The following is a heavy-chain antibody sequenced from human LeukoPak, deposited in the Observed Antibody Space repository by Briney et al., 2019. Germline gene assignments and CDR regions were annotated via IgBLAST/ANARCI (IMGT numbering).Heavy chain of an antibody. CDR1: GGCFSGYY. D-gene: IGHD3-22*01. Sequence: SETLSLTCAVYGGCFSGYYCSAIRERPRERVWWSGEINHSGSTTYNPPLKSRLTISVDTSKYQFSLKLSPVTAADTAVYYCARYPMIVVVKGPHDAFDIWGQGTMVTVSS. CDR3: ARYPMIVVVKGPHDAFDI. V-gene: IGHV4-34*01. J-gene: IGHJ3*02. CDR2: INHSGST.